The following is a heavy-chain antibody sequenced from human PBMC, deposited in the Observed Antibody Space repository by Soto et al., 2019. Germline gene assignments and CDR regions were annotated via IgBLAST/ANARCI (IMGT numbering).Heavy chain of an antibody. V-gene: IGHV1-69*06. J-gene: IGHJ5*02. Sequence: QVQLVQSGAEVKKPGSSVTVSCKASGGTFSSYAISWVRQAPGQGLEWMGGIIPIFGTATYAQKFQGRVTITADKATSTAYMELSSLRSEDTAVYYCATDSSGNWFDPWGKGTLVTVSS. CDR2: IIPIFGTA. CDR1: GGTFSSYA. D-gene: IGHD3-22*01. CDR3: ATDSSGNWFDP.